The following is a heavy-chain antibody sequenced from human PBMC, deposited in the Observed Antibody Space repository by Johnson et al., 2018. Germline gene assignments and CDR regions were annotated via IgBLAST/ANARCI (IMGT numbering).Heavy chain of an antibody. CDR3: AKDKKVLHGLTGGIFDV. J-gene: IGHJ3*01. Sequence: EVQLLETGGGLLQPGRSLRLSCEGSGFRFEDFAMYWVRQVPGKGLEWVSGISWNGGSIVYGESVKGRFTVSRDNAKNSLYLQVNTLRSEDTALYNCAKDKKVLHGLTGGIFDVWGHGTMVIVSS. D-gene: IGHD6-13*01. V-gene: IGHV3-9*01. CDR1: GFRFEDFA. CDR2: ISWNGGSI.